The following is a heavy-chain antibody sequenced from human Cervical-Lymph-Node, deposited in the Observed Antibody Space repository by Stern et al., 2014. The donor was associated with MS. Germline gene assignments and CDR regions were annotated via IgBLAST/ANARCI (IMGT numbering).Heavy chain of an antibody. Sequence: VQLVESGGGVVQPGRSLRLSCAASGFTFSSYGMHWVRQAPGKGLEWVAVISYDGSKQYYADSAKGRFTISRDNSKNTLYLQMNSLRAEDTAVYYCAKDLGGSYYHYYYGMDVWGQGTTVTVSS. D-gene: IGHD1-26*01. CDR1: GFTFSSYG. CDR3: AKDLGGSYYHYYYGMDV. J-gene: IGHJ6*02. V-gene: IGHV3-30*18. CDR2: ISYDGSKQ.